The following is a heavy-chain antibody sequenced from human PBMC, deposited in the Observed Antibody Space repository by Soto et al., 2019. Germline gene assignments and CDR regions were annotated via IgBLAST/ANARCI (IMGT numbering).Heavy chain of an antibody. CDR2: IYYSGST. CDR1: GGSISSYY. D-gene: IGHD6-13*01. V-gene: IGHV4-59*08. Sequence: QVQLQESGPGLVKPSETLSLTCTVSGGSISSYYWSWIRQPPGQGLAWIGYIYYSGSTNYNHSLKSRFTISVDTSKNQFSLKLSSVTAEDTSVYYCASLRPYSSSSHYYYMDVWGKGPTVTVS. CDR3: ASLRPYSSSSHYYYMDV. J-gene: IGHJ6*03.